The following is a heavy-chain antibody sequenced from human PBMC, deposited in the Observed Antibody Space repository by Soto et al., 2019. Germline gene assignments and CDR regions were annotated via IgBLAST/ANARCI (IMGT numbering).Heavy chain of an antibody. D-gene: IGHD2-2*02. CDR3: APDYCSSPRYYKIWFVP. V-gene: IGHV4-59*01. J-gene: IGHJ5*02. CDR1: GGSISSYY. CDR2: IYYSGST. Sequence: PSETLSLTCTVSGGSISSYYWSWIRQPPGKGLEWIGYIYYSGSTNYNPSLKSRLSISVATSQTQFSLKLSSVSPADTAVYYLAPDYCSSPRYYKIWFVPWAHGTLVTVS.